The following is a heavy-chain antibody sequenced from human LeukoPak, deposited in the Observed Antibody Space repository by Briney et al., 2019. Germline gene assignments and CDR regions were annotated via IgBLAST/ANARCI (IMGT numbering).Heavy chain of an antibody. CDR3: ARGNLAGAFDI. J-gene: IGHJ3*02. CDR2: IKQDGSEK. V-gene: IGHV3-7*01. Sequence: GGSLRLSCAASGFTFSSYWMHWVRQAPGKGLEWVANIKQDGSEKYYVDSVKGRFTISRDNAKNSLYLQMNSLRAEDTAVYYCARGNLAGAFDIWGQGTMVTVSS. CDR1: GFTFSSYW. D-gene: IGHD6-19*01.